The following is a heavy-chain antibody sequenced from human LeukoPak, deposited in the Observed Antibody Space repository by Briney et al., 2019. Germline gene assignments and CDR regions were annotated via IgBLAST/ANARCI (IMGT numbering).Heavy chain of an antibody. CDR1: GGSISSYY. J-gene: IGHJ6*03. V-gene: IGHV4-59*01. D-gene: IGHD3-10*01. CDR2: IYYSGST. Sequence: SETLSLTCTVSGGSISSYYWSWIRQPPGKGLDWIGYIYYSGSTNYNPSLKSRVTISVDTSKNQFSLKLSSVTAADTAVYYCARFGDYYYYYMDVWGKGTTVTVSS. CDR3: ARFGDYYYYYMDV.